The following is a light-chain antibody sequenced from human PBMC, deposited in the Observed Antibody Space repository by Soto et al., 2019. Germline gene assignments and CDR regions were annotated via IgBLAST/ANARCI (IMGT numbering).Light chain of an antibody. CDR2: GAS. CDR3: QQYYHWPVT. J-gene: IGKJ4*01. V-gene: IGKV3-15*01. CDR1: QSVSSN. Sequence: DIVMTQSPATLSVSPGERATLSCRASQSVSSNLAWYQQKPGQAPRLLISGASTGATGIPPRFRGSGSGTEFTLTVDTLQSEDIAIYYCQQYYHWPVTFGGGTKVDIK.